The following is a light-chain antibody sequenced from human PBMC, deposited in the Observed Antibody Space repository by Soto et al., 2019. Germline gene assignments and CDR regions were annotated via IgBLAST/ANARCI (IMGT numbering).Light chain of an antibody. Sequence: QSVLTQPASVSGSPGQSITISCTGTSGDIGSYDRVSWYQQHPGKAPKLIIYDVTDRPSGVSNRFSGSKSGNKASLTISGLQAEDEAEYHCSSYPGTTTRDCVFGNGTELTV. CDR3: SSYPGTTTRDCV. CDR1: SGDIGSYDR. CDR2: DVT. J-gene: IGLJ1*01. V-gene: IGLV2-14*03.